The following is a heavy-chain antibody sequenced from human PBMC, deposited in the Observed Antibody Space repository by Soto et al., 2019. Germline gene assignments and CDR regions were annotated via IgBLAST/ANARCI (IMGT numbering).Heavy chain of an antibody. J-gene: IGHJ4*02. CDR2: INPSGGST. D-gene: IGHD6-13*01. CDR1: GYTFTSYY. CDR3: ARDFRANGYLIAEGFDY. Sequence: GASVKVSCKASGYTFTSYYMHWVRQAPGQGLEWMGIINPSGGSTSYAQKFQGRVTMTRDTSTSTVYMELSSLRSEDTAVYYCARDFRANGYLIAEGFDYWGQGTLVTVSS. V-gene: IGHV1-46*01.